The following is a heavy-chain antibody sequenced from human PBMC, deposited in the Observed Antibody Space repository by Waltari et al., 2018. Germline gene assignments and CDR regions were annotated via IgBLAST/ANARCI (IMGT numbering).Heavy chain of an antibody. D-gene: IGHD3-22*01. J-gene: IGHJ4*02. CDR3: ARGGGPRTVVALTFDL. Sequence: QVQLVQSGAEVKKPGASVKVSCKAAGYTCPNFGVNWVRQAPGQGLEWMGWISPYNGNAEYEQKLQGRVTMTTDTSTKTAFLELRSLRSDDTAVYYCARGGGPRTVVALTFDLWGQGTLVTVSS. CDR2: ISPYNGNA. V-gene: IGHV1-18*01. CDR1: GYTCPNFG.